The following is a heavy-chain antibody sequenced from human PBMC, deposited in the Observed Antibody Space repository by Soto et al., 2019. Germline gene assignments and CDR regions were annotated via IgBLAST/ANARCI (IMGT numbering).Heavy chain of an antibody. CDR2: IGTAGDT. CDR3: ARDQRLQLEFRDYHYVMDV. Sequence: GGSLRLSCAASGFTFSSYDMHWVRQATGKGLEWVSAIGTAGDTYYPGSVKGRFTISRENAKNSLYLQMNSLRAEDTAVYYCARDQRLQLEFRDYHYVMDVWGQGTTVPVPS. D-gene: IGHD6-13*01. CDR1: GFTFSSYD. J-gene: IGHJ6*02. V-gene: IGHV3-13*01.